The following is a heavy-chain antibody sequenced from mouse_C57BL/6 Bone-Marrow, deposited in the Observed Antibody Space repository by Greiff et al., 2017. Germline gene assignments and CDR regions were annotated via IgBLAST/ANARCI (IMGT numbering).Heavy chain of an antibody. D-gene: IGHD1-1*01. CDR2: LYPRSGNT. Sequence: VQLQQSGAELVKPGASVKMSCKASGYTFTSYGISWVKQRTGQGLEWIGELYPRSGNTYYNEKFKGKATLTADKSSRTAYMELRSLTSEDSAVYFCARGGDYYGSSPSWFAYWGQGTLVTVSA. CDR1: GYTFTSYG. CDR3: ARGGDYYGSSPSWFAY. V-gene: IGHV1-81*01. J-gene: IGHJ3*01.